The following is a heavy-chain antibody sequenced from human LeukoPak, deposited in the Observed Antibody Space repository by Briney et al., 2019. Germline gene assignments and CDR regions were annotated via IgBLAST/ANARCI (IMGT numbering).Heavy chain of an antibody. CDR1: GFTFSSYA. V-gene: IGHV3-23*01. Sequence: QPGGSLRLSCAASGFTFSSYAMSWVRQAPGKGLEWVSAISGSGGSTYYADSVKGRFTISRDISKNTLYLRMNSLRAEDTAVYYCAKVSTERRLGDYYYYYGMDVWGQGTTVTVSS. J-gene: IGHJ6*02. D-gene: IGHD3-16*01. CDR2: ISGSGGST. CDR3: AKVSTERRLGDYYYYYGMDV.